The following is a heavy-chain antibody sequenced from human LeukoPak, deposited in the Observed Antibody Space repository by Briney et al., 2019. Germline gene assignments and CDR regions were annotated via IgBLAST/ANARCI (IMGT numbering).Heavy chain of an antibody. D-gene: IGHD3-22*01. J-gene: IGHJ4*02. Sequence: GASVKVSCKVSGYTLTELSMHWVRQAPGKGLEWMGGFDPEDGETIYAQKFQGRVTMTEDTSTDTAYMELSSLRSEDTAVYYCATDRLDYDSSGALDYWGQGTLDTVSS. CDR3: ATDRLDYDSSGALDY. V-gene: IGHV1-24*01. CDR1: GYTLTELS. CDR2: FDPEDGET.